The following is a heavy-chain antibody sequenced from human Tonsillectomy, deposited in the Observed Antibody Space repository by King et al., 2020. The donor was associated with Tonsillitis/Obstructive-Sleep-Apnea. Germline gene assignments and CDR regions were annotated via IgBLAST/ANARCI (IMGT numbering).Heavy chain of an antibody. J-gene: IGHJ6*02. CDR2: INSDGSST. D-gene: IGHD2-2*02. Sequence: VQLVESGGGLVQPGGSLRLSCAASGFTFSSYWMHWVRQAPGKGLVWVSRINSDGSSTGYADSVKGRFTISRDNAKNTLYLQMNSLRAEDTAVYYCARAGSFVEEPAAIADHYYYYGMDVWGQGTPVTVSS. V-gene: IGHV3-74*02. CDR1: GFTFSSYW. CDR3: ARAGSFVEEPAAIADHYYYYGMDV.